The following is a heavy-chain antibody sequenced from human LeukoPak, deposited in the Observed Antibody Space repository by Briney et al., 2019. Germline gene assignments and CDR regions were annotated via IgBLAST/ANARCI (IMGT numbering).Heavy chain of an antibody. CDR3: ARGTRSFLEWVIDY. Sequence: ASVKVSCKASGYTFTGYYMLWVGQAPGPAREWMGWINPNSGGANYAQKFQGRVTMTRDTSISTAYMELSRLRSDDTAVYYCARGTRSFLEWVIDYWGQGTLVTVSS. CDR2: INPNSGGA. J-gene: IGHJ4*02. D-gene: IGHD3-3*01. CDR1: GYTFTGYY. V-gene: IGHV1-2*02.